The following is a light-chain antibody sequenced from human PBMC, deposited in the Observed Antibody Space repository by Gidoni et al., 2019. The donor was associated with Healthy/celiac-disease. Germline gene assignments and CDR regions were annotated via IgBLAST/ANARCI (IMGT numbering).Light chain of an antibody. CDR3: QQYYSPPYT. V-gene: IGKV4-1*01. CDR2: WAS. Sequence: DIVMTQSPDSLAVSLGERATINCKSSQGVLHGFNNKNYLAWYLQKPGQPPKLLIYWASTRKSGVPDRFSGSGSGPDFTLTISSLQAEDVAVHSCQQYYSPPYTFGQGTKLEIK. CDR1: QGVLHGFNNKNY. J-gene: IGKJ2*01.